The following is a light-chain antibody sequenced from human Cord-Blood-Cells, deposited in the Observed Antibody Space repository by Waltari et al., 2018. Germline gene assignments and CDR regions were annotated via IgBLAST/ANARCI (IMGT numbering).Light chain of an antibody. CDR3: QQYNSYSGT. CDR1: QSTSSW. Sequence: DIQMTQSPSTLSASVGARVTITCRASQSTSSWLAWYQQKPGKAPKLLIYDASSLESGVPSRFSGSGSGTEFTLTISSLQPDDFATYYCQQYNSYSGTFGQGTKLEIK. V-gene: IGKV1-5*01. CDR2: DAS. J-gene: IGKJ2*01.